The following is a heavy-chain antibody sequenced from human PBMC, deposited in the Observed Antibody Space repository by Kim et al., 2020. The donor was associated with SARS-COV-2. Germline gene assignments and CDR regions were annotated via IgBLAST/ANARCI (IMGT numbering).Heavy chain of an antibody. CDR2: ISYDGSNK. V-gene: IGHV3-30*18. J-gene: IGHJ6*02. CDR1: GFTFSSYG. D-gene: IGHD2-2*01. CDR3: AKDVPAASVGMDV. Sequence: GGSLRLSCAASGFTFSSYGMHWVRQAPGKGLEWVAVISYDGSNKYYADSVKGRFTISRDNSKNTLYLQMNSLRAEDTAVYYCAKDVPAASVGMDVWGQGTTVTVSS.